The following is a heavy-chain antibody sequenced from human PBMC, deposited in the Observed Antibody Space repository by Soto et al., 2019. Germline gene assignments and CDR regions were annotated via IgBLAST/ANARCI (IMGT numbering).Heavy chain of an antibody. CDR1: GGTFSSYA. CDR2: IIPIFGTA. D-gene: IGHD3-10*01. V-gene: IGHV1-69*06. CDR3: ARESYYYGSGSYSPFDY. Sequence: QVPLVQSGAEVKKPGSSVKVSCKASGGTFSSYAISWVRQAPGQGLEWMGGIIPIFGTANYAQKFQGRVTITADKSTSTAYMELSSLRSEDTAVYYCARESYYYGSGSYSPFDYWGQGTLVTVSS. J-gene: IGHJ4*02.